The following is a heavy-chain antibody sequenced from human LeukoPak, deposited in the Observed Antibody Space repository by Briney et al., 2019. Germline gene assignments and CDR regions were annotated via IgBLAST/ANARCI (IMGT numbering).Heavy chain of an antibody. CDR2: IWYDGSNK. CDR3: ARARYSSGWSYFDY. Sequence: GGSLRLSCAASGFTFSSSGMYWGVPAPRQWLEGVALIWYDGSNKYYADSVKGRFTISRDNSKNTLYLQMNSLRAEDTAVYYCARARYSSGWSYFDYWGQGTLVTVSS. V-gene: IGHV3-33*01. D-gene: IGHD6-19*01. J-gene: IGHJ4*02. CDR1: GFTFSSSG.